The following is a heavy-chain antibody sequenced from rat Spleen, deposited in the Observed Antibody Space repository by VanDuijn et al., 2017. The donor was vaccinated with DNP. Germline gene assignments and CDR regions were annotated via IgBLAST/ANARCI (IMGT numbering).Heavy chain of an antibody. Sequence: EVQLVESGGDLVQPGRSMKLSCTASGFTFSSFPMAWVRQAPTKGLEWVATISTSGGSTFYRHSVKGRFTISRDNAESTLYLQMNSLRSEDTATYYCTRDNYSSYIPYYYAMDAWGQGTSVTVSS. CDR2: ISTSGGST. D-gene: IGHD1-2*01. CDR1: GFTFSSFP. V-gene: IGHV5-46*01. CDR3: TRDNYSSYIPYYYAMDA. J-gene: IGHJ4*01.